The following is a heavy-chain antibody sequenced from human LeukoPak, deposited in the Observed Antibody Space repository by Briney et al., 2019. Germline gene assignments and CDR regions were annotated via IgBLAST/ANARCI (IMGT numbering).Heavy chain of an antibody. D-gene: IGHD3-22*01. CDR2: IYYSGTT. J-gene: IGHJ4*02. CDR3: ASDYYDSGGYYYRGGH. V-gene: IGHV4-39*07. Sequence: SETLSLTCTVSGGSISGSSYYWGWIRQPPGKGLEWIGSIYYSGTTYYNPSLKSRVAISVDTSKNQFSLKVTSVTAADTAVYYCASDYYDSGGYYYRGGHWGQGTLVTVSS. CDR1: GGSISGSSYY.